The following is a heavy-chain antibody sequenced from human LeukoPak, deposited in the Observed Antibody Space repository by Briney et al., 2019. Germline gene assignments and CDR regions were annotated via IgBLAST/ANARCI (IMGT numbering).Heavy chain of an antibody. CDR2: IKQDGSEK. CDR3: ANLAAGNSYYYYYYGMDV. CDR1: GFTFSSYW. D-gene: IGHD4-23*01. V-gene: IGHV3-7*03. Sequence: GGSLRLSCAASGFTFSSYWMSWVRQAPGKGLEWVANIKQDGSEKYYVDSVKGRFTISRDNAKNSLYLQMNSLRAEDTAVYYCANLAAGNSYYYYYYGMDVWGQGTTVTVSS. J-gene: IGHJ6*02.